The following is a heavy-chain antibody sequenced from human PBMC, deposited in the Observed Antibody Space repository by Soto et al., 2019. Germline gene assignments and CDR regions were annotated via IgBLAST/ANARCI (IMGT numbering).Heavy chain of an antibody. CDR2: INHSGST. Sequence: WETLSLTCAVYGGSFSGYYWSWIRQPPGKGLEWIGEINHSGSTNYNPSLKSRVTISVDTSKNQFSLKLSSVTAADTAVYYCARGLELRDGYWGQGTLVTVSS. J-gene: IGHJ4*02. CDR3: ARGLELRDGY. V-gene: IGHV4-34*01. D-gene: IGHD1-7*01. CDR1: GGSFSGYY.